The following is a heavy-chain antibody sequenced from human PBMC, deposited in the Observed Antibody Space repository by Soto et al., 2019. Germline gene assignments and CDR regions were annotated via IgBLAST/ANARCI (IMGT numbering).Heavy chain of an antibody. CDR2: MYNTGST. V-gene: IGHV4-59*01. D-gene: IGHD2-21*02. J-gene: IGHJ6*02. CDR1: ACPTGAYS. CDR3: ARDLWGYCGTACYPLDV. Sequence: SEPLSCTFTPPACPTGAYSWPWIAQPPGKGLEWIGYMYNTGSTVYNPSFKSRVTISVDTSKNQFSLKLNSVTAADTAVYYCARDLWGYCGTACYPLDVWGQGTTVP.